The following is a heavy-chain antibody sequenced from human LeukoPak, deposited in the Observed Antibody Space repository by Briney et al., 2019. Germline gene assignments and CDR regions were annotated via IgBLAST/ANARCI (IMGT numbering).Heavy chain of an antibody. V-gene: IGHV4-59*08. Sequence: SETLSLTCTVSGGSVSGYYWSWLRQPPGKGLEWIGYIYYSWTTLYSPSLKSRVTMSVDTSENQFSLKLSSVTAADTAVYYCATGTYYDFWSGFTFDAFDIWGQGTMVTGSS. J-gene: IGHJ3*02. CDR2: IYYSWTT. CDR3: ATGTYYDFWSGFTFDAFDI. D-gene: IGHD3-3*01. CDR1: GGSVSGYY.